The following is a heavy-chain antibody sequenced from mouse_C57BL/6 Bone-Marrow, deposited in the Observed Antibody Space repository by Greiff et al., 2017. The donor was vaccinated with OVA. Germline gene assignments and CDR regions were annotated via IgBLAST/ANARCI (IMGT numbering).Heavy chain of an antibody. J-gene: IGHJ1*03. CDR2: IDPENGDT. CDR1: GFNIKDDY. Sequence: EVQLQQSGAELVRPGASVKLSCTASGFNIKDDYMHWVKQRPEQGLEWIGWIDPENGDTEYASKFQGKATITADTSSNTAYLQLSSLTSEDTAVYYCAFYSNYEWYFDVWGTGTTVTVSS. D-gene: IGHD2-5*01. CDR3: AFYSNYEWYFDV. V-gene: IGHV14-4*01.